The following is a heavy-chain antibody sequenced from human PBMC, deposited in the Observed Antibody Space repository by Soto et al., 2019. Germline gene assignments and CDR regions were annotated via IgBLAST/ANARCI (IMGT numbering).Heavy chain of an antibody. J-gene: IGHJ3*02. Sequence: ASVKVSCKDSGYTFTGYYMHWVRQAPGRGLEWMGWINPNSGGTNYAQKFQGRVTMTRDTSISTAYMELSRLRSDDTAVYYCASVVVISPIAFDIWGQGTMVTVSS. CDR3: ASVVVISPIAFDI. D-gene: IGHD3-22*01. CDR2: INPNSGGT. V-gene: IGHV1-2*02. CDR1: GYTFTGYY.